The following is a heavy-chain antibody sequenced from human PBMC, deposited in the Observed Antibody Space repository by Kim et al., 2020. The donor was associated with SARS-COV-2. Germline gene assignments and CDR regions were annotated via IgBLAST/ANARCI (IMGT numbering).Heavy chain of an antibody. D-gene: IGHD2-15*01. Sequence: GGSLRLSCAASGFTFSSYAMSWVRQAPGKGLEWVSAISGSGGSTYYADSVKGRFTISRDNSKNTLYLQMNSLRAEDTAVYYCAKDGAGVVAATGWFDPWGQGTLVTVSS. V-gene: IGHV3-23*01. CDR3: AKDGAGVVAATGWFDP. CDR1: GFTFSSYA. J-gene: IGHJ5*02. CDR2: ISGSGGST.